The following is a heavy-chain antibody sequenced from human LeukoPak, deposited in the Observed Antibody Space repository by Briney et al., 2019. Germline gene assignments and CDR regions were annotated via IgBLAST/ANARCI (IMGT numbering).Heavy chain of an antibody. J-gene: IGHJ4*02. CDR1: GYTFTSHG. CDR3: ARVAYGDYYYFDY. Sequence: ASVKVSCKASGYTFTSHGISWVRQAPGQGLEWMGWISACNGNTNYAQKVQGRVTMTTDTSTRIAYMELRSLRSDDTAVYYCARVAYGDYYYFDYWGQGTLVTASS. D-gene: IGHD4-17*01. CDR2: ISACNGNT. V-gene: IGHV1-18*01.